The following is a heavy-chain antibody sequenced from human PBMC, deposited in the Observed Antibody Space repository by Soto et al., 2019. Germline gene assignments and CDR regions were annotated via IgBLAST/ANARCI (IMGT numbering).Heavy chain of an antibody. CDR2: IYYSGST. Sequence: SETVSLTCTVSGGSISSGDYYWSWIRQPPGKGLEWIGYIYYSGSTYYNPSLKSRVTISVDTSKNQFSLKLSSVTAADTAVYYCARVRDDYYDSGIDYWGQGTLVTVSS. D-gene: IGHD3-22*01. J-gene: IGHJ4*02. CDR3: ARVRDDYYDSGIDY. CDR1: GGSISSGDYY. V-gene: IGHV4-30-4*01.